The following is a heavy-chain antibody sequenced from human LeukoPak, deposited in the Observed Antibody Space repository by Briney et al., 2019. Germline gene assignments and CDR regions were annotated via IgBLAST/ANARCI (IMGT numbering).Heavy chain of an antibody. V-gene: IGHV3-30*04. CDR2: ISFDGSKK. CDR3: VRSRATSGGYYFAY. J-gene: IGHJ4*02. D-gene: IGHD3-16*01. Sequence: GRSLRLSCAASGFTFSNYAMHWVRQAPGKGLEWVAVISFDGSKKYYADSVKGQSTIPRDNSKSTLYLQMNSLRAEDTALYYCVRSRATSGGYYFAYWGQGALVTVSS. CDR1: GFTFSNYA.